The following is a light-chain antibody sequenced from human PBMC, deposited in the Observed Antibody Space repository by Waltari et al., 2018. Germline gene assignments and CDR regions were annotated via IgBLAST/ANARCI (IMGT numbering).Light chain of an antibody. CDR3: QQYYRTPPT. Sequence: DIVMTQSPDSLDVPLGERSTINSQSSQTVLYSSNNKNFLAWYQQKAGQPPKLLINWASTREFGVPDRFSGSGSGTDFTLTISSLQAEDVAVYYCQQYYRTPPTFGQGTKLEIK. V-gene: IGKV4-1*01. CDR2: WAS. J-gene: IGKJ2*01. CDR1: QTVLYSSNNKNF.